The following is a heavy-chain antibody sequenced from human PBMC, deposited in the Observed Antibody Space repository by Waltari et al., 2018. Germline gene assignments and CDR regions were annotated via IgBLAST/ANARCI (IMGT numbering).Heavy chain of an antibody. V-gene: IGHV3-23*04. CDR1: GFTFSSYA. Sequence: EVQLVESGGGLVQPGGSLRLSCAASGFTFSSYAMSWVRQAPGKGLGWGADSRGSDGSTEDADSVKGRFTISRDNSKNTLYLQMNRRRAEDTAVDYCAKDYGGDYAFDIWGQGTMGTVSS. D-gene: IGHD4-17*01. CDR3: AKDYGGDYAFDI. J-gene: IGHJ3*02. CDR2: SRGSDGST.